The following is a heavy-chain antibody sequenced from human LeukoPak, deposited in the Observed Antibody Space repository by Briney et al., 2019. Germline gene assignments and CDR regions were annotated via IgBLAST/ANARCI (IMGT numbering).Heavy chain of an antibody. Sequence: GGSLRLSCLASGYTFSSYSINWVRQAPGKGLEWVSSISVRSNYIYYADSVRGRFRISRDDARDSLFLEMNSLRAEDTAVYYRVRLRRNSDTSGFYYYYDFWGQGTLVTVSS. D-gene: IGHD3-22*01. J-gene: IGHJ4*02. CDR2: ISVRSNYI. CDR1: GYTFSSYS. V-gene: IGHV3-21*01. CDR3: VRLRRNSDTSGFYYYYDF.